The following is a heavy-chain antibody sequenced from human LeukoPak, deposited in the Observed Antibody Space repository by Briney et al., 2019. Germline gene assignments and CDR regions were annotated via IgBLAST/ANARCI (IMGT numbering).Heavy chain of an antibody. D-gene: IGHD1-7*01. J-gene: IGHJ5*02. CDR3: ARDRTSGITGTTHWLDP. CDR2: TYYRSKWYN. CDR1: GDSVSSNSGA. V-gene: IGHV6-1*01. Sequence: SQTLSLTCAVSGDSVSSNSGAWNWIRQSPSRGLEWLGRTYYRSKWYNDYAVSVKSRITINPDTSKNQFSLQLNSVTPEDTAVYYCARDRTSGITGTTHWLDPWGQGTLVTVSS.